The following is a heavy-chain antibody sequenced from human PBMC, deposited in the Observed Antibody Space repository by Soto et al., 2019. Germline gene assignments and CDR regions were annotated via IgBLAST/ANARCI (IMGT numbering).Heavy chain of an antibody. CDR3: ARGVLY. D-gene: IGHD1-1*01. CDR1: GSSISRYY. CDR2: LYNTGST. J-gene: IGHJ4*02. V-gene: IGHV4-59*01. Sequence: SETLSLTCTVSGSSISRYYWSWIRQSPGKGLEWIGYLYNTGSTIYNPSLKSRVTISVDTSKNQFSLKMNSVTAADTAVYFCARGVLYWGQGTLVTVSS.